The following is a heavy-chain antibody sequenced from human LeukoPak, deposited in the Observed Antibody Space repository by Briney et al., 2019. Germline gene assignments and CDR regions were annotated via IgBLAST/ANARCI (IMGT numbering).Heavy chain of an antibody. CDR1: GGTFSSYA. D-gene: IGHD5-18*01. Sequence: SVKVSCKASGGTFSSYAISWVRQAPGQGVEWMGRIIPIFGIANYAQKFQGKVTITADKSTSTAYMELSSLRSEDTAVYYWARLLVDTANKFAEHYFDYWGQGTLVTVSS. J-gene: IGHJ4*02. CDR3: ARLLVDTANKFAEHYFDY. CDR2: IIPIFGIA. V-gene: IGHV1-69*04.